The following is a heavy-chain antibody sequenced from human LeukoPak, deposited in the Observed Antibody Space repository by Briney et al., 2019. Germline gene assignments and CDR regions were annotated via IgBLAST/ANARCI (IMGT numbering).Heavy chain of an antibody. CDR3: ARGRSTENFYF. CDR2: INSNNGGT. V-gene: IGHV1-2*02. J-gene: IGHJ4*02. CDR1: GYTFTGYY. D-gene: IGHD4-17*01. Sequence: ASVKVSFKASGYTFTGYYIHWVRQAPGQGLEWMGWINSNNGGTHYAQKFQGRVTMTRDTSISTAYMELSRLRSDDTAVYYCARGRSTENFYFWCQGTLVTVSS.